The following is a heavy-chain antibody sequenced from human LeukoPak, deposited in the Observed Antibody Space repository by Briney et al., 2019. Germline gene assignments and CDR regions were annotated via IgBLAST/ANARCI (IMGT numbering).Heavy chain of an antibody. J-gene: IGHJ4*02. V-gene: IGHV3-23*01. CDR3: AKAISGSSSWFPFDY. CDR2: ISGSGGST. D-gene: IGHD6-13*01. CDR1: GFTFSSYA. Sequence: PGGSLRLSCAASGFTFSSYAMSWVRQAPGKGLEWVSAISGSGGSTYYADSVKGRFTISRDNSKNTLYLQMNSLRAEDTAVYYCAKAISGSSSWFPFDYWGQGTLVTVSS.